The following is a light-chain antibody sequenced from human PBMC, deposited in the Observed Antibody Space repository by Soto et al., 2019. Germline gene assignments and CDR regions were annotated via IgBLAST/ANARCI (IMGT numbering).Light chain of an antibody. CDR1: QSVISY. CDR3: QQRSNWPATYT. Sequence: VLTQSPATLSLSPGDTATLSCGARQSVISYLSWYQQKPGQAPRLLIYDASNRATGIPARFSGSGSGTDFTLTISSLEPEDFAVYYCQQRSNWPATYTFGQGTKLEIK. CDR2: DAS. V-gene: IGKV3-11*01. J-gene: IGKJ2*01.